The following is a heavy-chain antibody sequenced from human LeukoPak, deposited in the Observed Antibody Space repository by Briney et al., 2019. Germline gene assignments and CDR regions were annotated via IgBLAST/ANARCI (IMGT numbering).Heavy chain of an antibody. J-gene: IGHJ4*02. CDR3: ARDRWAVTTSHPIDY. V-gene: IGHV3-21*01. CDR1: GFTFSSYS. D-gene: IGHD4-17*01. CDR2: ISSSSSYI. Sequence: SGGSLRLSCAASGFTFSSYSMNWVRQAPGKGLEWVSSISSSSSYIYYADSVKGRFTISRDNAKNSLYLQMNSLRAEDTAVYYCARDRWAVTTSHPIDYWGQGTLVAVSS.